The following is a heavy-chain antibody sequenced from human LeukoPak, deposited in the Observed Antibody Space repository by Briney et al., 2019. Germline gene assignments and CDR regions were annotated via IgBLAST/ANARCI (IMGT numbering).Heavy chain of an antibody. CDR3: ARDRVYYDSSGYYY. V-gene: IGHV1-69*05. CDR2: IIPIFGTA. CDR1: GGTFSSYA. J-gene: IGHJ4*02. D-gene: IGHD3-22*01. Sequence: SVKVSCKASGGTFSSYAISWVRQAPGQGLEWMGGIIPIFGTANYAQKFQGRVTITTDESTSAAYMELSSLRSEDTAVYYCARDRVYYDSSGYYYWGQGTLVTVSS.